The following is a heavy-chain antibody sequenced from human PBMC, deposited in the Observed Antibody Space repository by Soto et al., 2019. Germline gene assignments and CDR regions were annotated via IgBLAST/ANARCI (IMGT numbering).Heavy chain of an antibody. CDR1: GYTFTSYG. D-gene: IGHD6-19*01. V-gene: IGHV1-18*01. Sequence: QVQLVQSGAEVKKPGASVKVSCKASGYTFTSYGISWVRQAPGQGLEWMGWISAYNGNTNYAQKRQGRVTMTTDTSTSTTYMELRSLRSDDTAVYYCARRGLASVSSGLGGFDYWGQGTLVTVSS. CDR2: ISAYNGNT. CDR3: ARRGLASVSSGLGGFDY. J-gene: IGHJ4*02.